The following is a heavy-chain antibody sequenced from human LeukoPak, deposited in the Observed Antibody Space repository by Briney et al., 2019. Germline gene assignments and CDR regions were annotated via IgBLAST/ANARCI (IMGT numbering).Heavy chain of an antibody. V-gene: IGHV3-48*04. CDR1: GFTFSSYG. CDR3: ARDRGGSYSAIDY. D-gene: IGHD1-26*01. Sequence: QTGGSLRLSCAASGFTFSSYGMHWVRQAPGKGLEWVSFISSSSSTIYYADSVKGRFTISRDNAKNSLYLQMNSLRAEDTAVYYCARDRGGSYSAIDYWGQGTLVTVSS. J-gene: IGHJ4*02. CDR2: ISSSSSTI.